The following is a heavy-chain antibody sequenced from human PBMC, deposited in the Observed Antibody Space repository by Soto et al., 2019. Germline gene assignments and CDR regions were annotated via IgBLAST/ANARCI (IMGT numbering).Heavy chain of an antibody. CDR1: GGSISSYY. CDR2: IYYSGST. V-gene: IGHV4-59*08. D-gene: IGHD3-10*01. Sequence: SETLPLTCTVSGGSISSYYWSWIRQPPGKGLEWIGYIYYSGSTNYNPSLKSRVTISVDTSKNQFSLKLSSVTAADTAVYYCAGKTYYYGSGSYYFDYWGQGTLVTVSS. J-gene: IGHJ4*02. CDR3: AGKTYYYGSGSYYFDY.